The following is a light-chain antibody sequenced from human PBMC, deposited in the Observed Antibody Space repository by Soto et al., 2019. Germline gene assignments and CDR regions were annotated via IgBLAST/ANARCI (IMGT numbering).Light chain of an antibody. J-gene: IGLJ3*02. V-gene: IGLV1-40*01. CDR1: SSNIGAGYD. CDR3: QSYDTSLSGWV. Sequence: QSVLTQPPSMSGAPGQRVTISCTGSSSNIGAGYDVHWYRQVPGTAPKLLIYNNSNRPSGVPDRFSGSKSGTSASLAITGLQAEDEADYYCQSYDTSLSGWVFGGGTKLTVL. CDR2: NNS.